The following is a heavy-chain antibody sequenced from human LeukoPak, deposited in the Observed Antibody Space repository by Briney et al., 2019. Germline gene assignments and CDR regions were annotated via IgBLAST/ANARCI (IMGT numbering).Heavy chain of an antibody. J-gene: IGHJ4*02. Sequence: PGESLSLSCAASGFTFSSYAMSWVRQAPGRGLEWVSGTSGGSSSHADSVKGRFTISRDNPRNTLYMQMNSLRAEDTALYYCAIMHPYYDGSGYWVQWGQGTLVTVSS. CDR1: GFTFSSYA. CDR3: AIMHPYYDGSGYWVQ. D-gene: IGHD3-22*01. V-gene: IGHV3-23*01. CDR2: TSGGSS.